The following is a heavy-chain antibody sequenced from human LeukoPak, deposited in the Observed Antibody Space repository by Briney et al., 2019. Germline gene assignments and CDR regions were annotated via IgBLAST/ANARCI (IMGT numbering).Heavy chain of an antibody. CDR3: ARDPLGTRPGFDY. V-gene: IGHV3-30*04. J-gene: IGHJ4*02. CDR2: ISYDGSNK. Sequence: GGSLRLSCAASGFTFSSYAMHWVRQAPGKGLEWVAVISYDGSNKYYADSVKGRFTISRDNSKNTLYLQMNSLRAEDTAVYYCARDPLGTRPGFDYWGQGTLVTVSS. CDR1: GFTFSSYA. D-gene: IGHD1-1*01.